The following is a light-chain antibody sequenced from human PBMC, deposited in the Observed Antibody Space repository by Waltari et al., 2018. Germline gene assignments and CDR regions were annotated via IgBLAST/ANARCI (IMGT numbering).Light chain of an antibody. Sequence: DIQMTQSPSSLSASVGDRVTITCRASQSISIYLNWYQQKPGKSPKLLIYAASSVQSGVPSRLSGSGSGTDFTLTISNLQPEDFATYFCQQSYTIPWTFGQGTKVEIK. CDR1: QSISIY. CDR3: QQSYTIPWT. CDR2: AAS. V-gene: IGKV1-39*01. J-gene: IGKJ1*01.